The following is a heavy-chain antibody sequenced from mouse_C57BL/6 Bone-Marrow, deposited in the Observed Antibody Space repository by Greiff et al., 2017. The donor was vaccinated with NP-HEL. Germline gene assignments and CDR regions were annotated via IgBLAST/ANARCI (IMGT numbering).Heavy chain of an antibody. CDR2: IDPENGDT. V-gene: IGHV14-4*01. D-gene: IGHD1-1*01. CDR1: GFNIKDDY. J-gene: IGHJ2*01. Sequence: VQLQQSGAELVRPGASVKLSCTASGFNIKDDYMHWVKQRPEQGLEWIGWIDPENGDTEYASKFQGKATITADTSSNTAYLQLSSLTSEDTAVYYGTLITTVVAGGFDYWGQGTTLTVSS. CDR3: TLITTVVAGGFDY.